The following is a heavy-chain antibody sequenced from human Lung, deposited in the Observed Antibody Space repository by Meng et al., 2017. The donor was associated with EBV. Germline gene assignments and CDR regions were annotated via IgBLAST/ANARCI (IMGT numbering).Heavy chain of an antibody. Sequence: QGQLEESGPGLVKPSQPLSLTCTVSGGSIRFGDYYWGWIRQPPGKGLEWIGYIYDSGSTSYNPSLMSRVTISVDTSRNQFSLKLTSVTAADTAVYYCAREYSSSSGLPGPWGQGTLVTVSS. J-gene: IGHJ5*02. D-gene: IGHD6-6*01. CDR1: GGSIRFGDYY. CDR3: AREYSSSSGLPGP. CDR2: IYDSGST. V-gene: IGHV4-30-4*08.